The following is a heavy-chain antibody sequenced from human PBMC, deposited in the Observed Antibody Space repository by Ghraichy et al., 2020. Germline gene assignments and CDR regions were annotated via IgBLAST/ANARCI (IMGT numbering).Heavy chain of an antibody. D-gene: IGHD2-15*01. CDR3: AKDIWRKLRAGSYFYGMDV. V-gene: IGHV3-9*01. CDR1: GFTFDDYA. J-gene: IGHJ6*02. Sequence: GGSLRLSCAASGFTFDDYAMHWVRQAPGKGLEWVAGSTWNGDNIGYGDSVRGRFTFSRDNAKNSLYLHMNNLRPDDTALYFCAKDIWRKLRAGSYFYGMDVWGQGTKFTVSS. CDR2: STWNGDNI.